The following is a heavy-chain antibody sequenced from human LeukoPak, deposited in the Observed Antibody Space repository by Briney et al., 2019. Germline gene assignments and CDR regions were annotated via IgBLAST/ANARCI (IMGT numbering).Heavy chain of an antibody. V-gene: IGHV1-8*01. J-gene: IGHJ3*02. Sequence: GASMKVSCKASGNTLSSYDINWVRQATGQGLEWMGWMNPNSGNTGYAQKFQGGVTMTRNTSISTAYLELSSLRSEDTAVYYCASPVASDAFDIWGQGTMVTVSS. CDR3: ASPVASDAFDI. CDR2: MNPNSGNT. CDR1: GNTLSSYD. D-gene: IGHD6-19*01.